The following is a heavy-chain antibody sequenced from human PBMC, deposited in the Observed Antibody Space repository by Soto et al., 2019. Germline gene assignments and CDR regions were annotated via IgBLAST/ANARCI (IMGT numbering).Heavy chain of an antibody. CDR1: GFTFSSYG. D-gene: IGHD6-13*01. CDR3: AKHARSSRWYYFDY. CDR2: ISYDGSNK. J-gene: IGHJ4*02. V-gene: IGHV3-30*18. Sequence: GSLRLSCAASGFTFSSYGMHWVRQAPGKGLEWVAGISYDGSNKYYADSVKGRFTISRDNSKNTLYLQMNSLRAEDTDVSYCAKHARSSRWYYFDYWGQGTLVTVSS.